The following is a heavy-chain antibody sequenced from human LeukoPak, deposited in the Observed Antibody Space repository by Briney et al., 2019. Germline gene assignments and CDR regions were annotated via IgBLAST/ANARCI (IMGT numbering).Heavy chain of an antibody. V-gene: IGHV3-48*03. J-gene: IGHJ4*02. CDR3: ARDLWRRYYDSSGYSNY. Sequence: GGSLRLSCAASGFTFSGYEMNWVRQAPGKGLEWVSYISSGASTIYYADSVKGRFTISRDNAKNSLYLQMNSLRAEDTAVYYCARDLWRRYYDSSGYSNYWGQGALVTVSS. CDR1: GFTFSGYE. CDR2: ISSGASTI. D-gene: IGHD3-22*01.